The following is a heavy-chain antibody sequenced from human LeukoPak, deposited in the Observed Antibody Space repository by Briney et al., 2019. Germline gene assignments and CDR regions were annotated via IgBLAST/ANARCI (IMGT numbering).Heavy chain of an antibody. CDR2: IIPIFGIA. J-gene: IGHJ5*02. D-gene: IGHD6-19*01. CDR1: GGTFSSYA. Sequence: ASVKVSCKASGGTFSSYAISWVRQAPGQGLEWMGRIIPIFGIANYAQKFQGRVTITADKSTSTAYMELSSLRSEDTAVYYCVVRKGEAVAGTGINWFDPWGQGTLVTVSS. CDR3: VVRKGEAVAGTGINWFDP. V-gene: IGHV1-69*04.